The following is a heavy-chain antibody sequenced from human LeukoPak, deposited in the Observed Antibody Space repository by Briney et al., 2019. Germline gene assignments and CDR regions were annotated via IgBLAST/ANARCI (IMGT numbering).Heavy chain of an antibody. Sequence: PSETLSLTCAVYGGSFSGYYWSWIRQPPGKGLEWIGEINHSGSTNYNPSLKSRVTISVDTSKNQFSLKLSSVTAADTAVYYCARDVGWLQFRRTFDAFDIWGQGTMVTVSS. D-gene: IGHD5-24*01. CDR2: INHSGST. V-gene: IGHV4-34*01. CDR1: GGSFSGYY. CDR3: ARDVGWLQFRRTFDAFDI. J-gene: IGHJ3*02.